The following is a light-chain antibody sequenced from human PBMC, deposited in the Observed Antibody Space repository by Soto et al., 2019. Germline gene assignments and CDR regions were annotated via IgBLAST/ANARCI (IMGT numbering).Light chain of an antibody. V-gene: IGKV1-5*01. CDR1: QSISRW. Sequence: DIQMTQSPSTLSASVGDRVTITCRASQSISRWLAWYQQKPGEVPKVLIWDATSLQRGVPSRFSGSGSGTEFTLTISSLQPDDFATYYCQQYNRYSTWTFGQGTKVDIK. CDR3: QQYNRYSTWT. CDR2: DAT. J-gene: IGKJ1*01.